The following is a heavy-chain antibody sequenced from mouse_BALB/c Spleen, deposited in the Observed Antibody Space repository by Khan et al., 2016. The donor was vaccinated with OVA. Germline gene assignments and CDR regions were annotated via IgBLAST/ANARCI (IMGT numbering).Heavy chain of an antibody. CDR3: AHPAYDPRFFEV. Sequence: VQLKESGAELVKPGASVRLSCTASGFTIKDTYIHWVKQRPEQGLEWIGRIAPANGDTKYDPKFQDKATITSDTSSNTSYLQLRSLTSEDTAVYCCAHPAYDPRFFEVWGAGTTVTVSS. J-gene: IGHJ1*01. CDR1: GFTIKDTY. CDR2: IAPANGDT. V-gene: IGHV14-3*02. D-gene: IGHD2-3*01.